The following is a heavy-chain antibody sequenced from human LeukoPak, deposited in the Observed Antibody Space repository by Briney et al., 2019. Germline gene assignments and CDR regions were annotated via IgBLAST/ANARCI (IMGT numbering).Heavy chain of an antibody. Sequence: ASVKVSCKASGYTFTGYYMHWVRHAPGQGLEWMGWINPNSGGTNYAQKFQGRVTMTRDTSISTAYMELSRLRSDDTAVYYCARVPSPTAMGFFFDYWGQGTLVTVSS. CDR3: ARVPSPTAMGFFFDY. J-gene: IGHJ4*02. V-gene: IGHV1-2*02. CDR1: GYTFTGYY. D-gene: IGHD5-18*01. CDR2: INPNSGGT.